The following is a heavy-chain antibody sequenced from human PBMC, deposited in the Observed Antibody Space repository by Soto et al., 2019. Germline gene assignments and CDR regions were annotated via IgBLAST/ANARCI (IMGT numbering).Heavy chain of an antibody. CDR2: IYYSGST. CDR3: ARGPSITMVRGVIITEYYFDY. V-gene: IGHV4-31*03. J-gene: IGHJ4*02. D-gene: IGHD3-10*01. CDR1: GGSISSGGYY. Sequence: PSETLSLTCTVSGGSISSGGYYWSLIRQHPWKGLEWIGYIYYSGSTYYNPSLKSRVTISVDTSKNQFSLKLSSVTAADTAVYYCARGPSITMVRGVIITEYYFDYWGQGTLVTVSS.